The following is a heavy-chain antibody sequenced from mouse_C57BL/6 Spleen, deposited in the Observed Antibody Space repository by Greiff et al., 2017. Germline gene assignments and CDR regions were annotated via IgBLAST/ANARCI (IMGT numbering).Heavy chain of an antibody. CDR1: GFSLTSYG. CDR3: ARIYDGYPYAMDY. J-gene: IGHJ4*01. V-gene: IGHV2-2*01. Sequence: QVQLQQSGPGLVQPSQSLSITCTVSGFSLTSYGVHWVRQSPGKGLEWLGVIWSGGSTDYNAAYISRLSISKDNSKSQVFFKMNSLKADNTAIYYCARIYDGYPYAMDYWGQGTSVTVSS. D-gene: IGHD2-3*01. CDR2: IWSGGST.